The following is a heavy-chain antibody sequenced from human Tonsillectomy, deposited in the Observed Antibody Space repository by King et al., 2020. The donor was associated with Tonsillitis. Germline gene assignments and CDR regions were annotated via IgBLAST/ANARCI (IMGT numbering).Heavy chain of an antibody. J-gene: IGHJ4*02. D-gene: IGHD2-2*01. CDR3: AQDLLAVVVPAALDY. Sequence: VQLVESGGGVVQPGRSLRLSCAASGFTFSSYGMHWVRQAPGKGLEWVAVISYDGSKKYYADSVKGRFTISRDNSKNTVYLQMNSLRAEDTAVYYCAQDLLAVVVPAALDYWGQGPLVTVSS. V-gene: IGHV3-30*18. CDR1: GFTFSSYG. CDR2: ISYDGSKK.